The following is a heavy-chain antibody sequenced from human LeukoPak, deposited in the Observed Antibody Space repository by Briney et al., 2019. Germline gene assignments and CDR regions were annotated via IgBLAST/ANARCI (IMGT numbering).Heavy chain of an antibody. V-gene: IGHV3-21*01. Sequence: GGSLRLSCAASGFTFSSYSMNWVRQAPGKGLEWVSSISSSSSYIYYADSVKGRFTISRDNAKNSLYLQMNSLRAEDTAVYYCARVDYDILTGYFGDYYYYGMDVWGQGTTVTVSS. D-gene: IGHD3-9*01. J-gene: IGHJ6*02. CDR3: ARVDYDILTGYFGDYYYYGMDV. CDR2: ISSSSSYI. CDR1: GFTFSSYS.